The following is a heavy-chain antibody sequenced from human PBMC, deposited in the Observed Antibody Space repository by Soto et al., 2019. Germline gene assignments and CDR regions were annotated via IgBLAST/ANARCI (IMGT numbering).Heavy chain of an antibody. Sequence: ASVKVSCKASGYTFTSYDINWVRQATGQGLEWMGWMNPNSGNTGYAQKFQGRVTMTRNTSISTAYMELSSLRSEDTAVYYCARGRVQSAFWSGYYYYYYGMDVWGQGTTVTVSS. D-gene: IGHD3-3*01. CDR3: ARGRVQSAFWSGYYYYYYGMDV. V-gene: IGHV1-8*01. CDR2: MNPNSGNT. J-gene: IGHJ6*02. CDR1: GYTFTSYD.